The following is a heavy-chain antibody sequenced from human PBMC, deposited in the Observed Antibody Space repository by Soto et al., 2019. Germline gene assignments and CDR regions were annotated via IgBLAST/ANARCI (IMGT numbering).Heavy chain of an antibody. CDR1: GYTFSDYA. Sequence: EVQLLESGGGLAQPGGSLRLSCAASGYTFSDYAMNWVRQTPEKGLEWVSVISGTGAVTYYTDSVKGRFTISRDNSKNTVFLQMNNLKAEDTAIYYCATSLLLGARFDYWGQGSLVTVSS. V-gene: IGHV3-23*01. CDR2: ISGTGAVT. CDR3: ATSLLLGARFDY. D-gene: IGHD3-16*01. J-gene: IGHJ4*02.